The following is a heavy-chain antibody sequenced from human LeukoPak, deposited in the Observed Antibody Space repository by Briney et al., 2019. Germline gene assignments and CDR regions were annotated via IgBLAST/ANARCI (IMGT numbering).Heavy chain of an antibody. CDR1: GGSFSGYY. Sequence: SETLSLTCAVYGGSFSGYYWSWIRQPPGKGLEWIGEIKHSGSTNYNPSLKSRVTISVDTSKNQFSLKLSSVTAADTAVYYCARGRGYGPYFDYWGQGTLVTVSS. V-gene: IGHV4-34*01. CDR3: ARGRGYGPYFDY. D-gene: IGHD5-18*01. CDR2: IKHSGST. J-gene: IGHJ4*02.